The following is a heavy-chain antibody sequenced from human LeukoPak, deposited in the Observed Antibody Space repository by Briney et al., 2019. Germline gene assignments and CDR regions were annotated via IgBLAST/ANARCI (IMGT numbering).Heavy chain of an antibody. CDR2: ISGSGGST. CDR1: GFTFSSYA. Sequence: GSLRLSCAASGFTFSSYAMSWVRQAPGKGLEWVSAISGSGGSTYYADSVKGRFTISRDNSKNTLCLQMNSLRAEDTAVYYCAKLVTLILVVGTPTWVRGTLGSVCSGSASARTMD. J-gene: IGHJ6*03. D-gene: IGHD3-22*01. CDR3: AKLVTLILVVGTPTWVRGTLGSVCSGSASARTMD. V-gene: IGHV3-23*01.